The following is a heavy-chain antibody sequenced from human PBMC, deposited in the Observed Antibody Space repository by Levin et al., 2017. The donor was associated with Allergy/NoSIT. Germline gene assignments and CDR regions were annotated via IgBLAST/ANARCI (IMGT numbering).Heavy chain of an antibody. V-gene: IGHV3-11*01. J-gene: IGHJ3*01. CDR2: ISKTGNTI. CDR3: VRDGYTKENAFDL. Sequence: LGESLKISCAASGFSHSDYYMSWIRQSPVKGLEWISYISKTGNTIYYGDSVKGRFTVSRDNAKNSLYLQMDSLRVEDTAIYYCVRDGYTKENAFDLWGQGTMVIVSS. CDR1: GFSHSDYY. D-gene: IGHD5-24*01.